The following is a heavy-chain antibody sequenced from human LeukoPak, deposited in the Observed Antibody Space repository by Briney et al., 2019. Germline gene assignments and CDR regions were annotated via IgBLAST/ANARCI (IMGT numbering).Heavy chain of an antibody. CDR2: IRNDGSND. J-gene: IGHJ5*02. CDR1: GFTFSDYG. V-gene: IGHV3-30*02. D-gene: IGHD6-13*01. Sequence: GGSLRLSCAASGFTFSDYGMHWVLQAPGKGLEWVAFIRNDGSNDYYPDSVKGRFTISRDNSRNTPYLQMNSLRAEDTAFYYCAKGGSSSHNWFDPWGQGTRVTVSS. CDR3: AKGGSSSHNWFDP.